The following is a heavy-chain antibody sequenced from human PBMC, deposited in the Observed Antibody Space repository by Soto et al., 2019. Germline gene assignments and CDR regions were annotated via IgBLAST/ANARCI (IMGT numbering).Heavy chain of an antibody. CDR3: ARDKITGLFDY. Sequence: SETLSLPCAVYGGSFSGYYWTWIRQPPGTGLEWIGEINHSGSTNYNPSLESRVTISVDTSKNQFSLKLTSVTAADTAVYYCARDKITGLFDYWGQGTLVTVSS. J-gene: IGHJ4*02. D-gene: IGHD1-20*01. CDR1: GGSFSGYY. V-gene: IGHV4-34*01. CDR2: INHSGST.